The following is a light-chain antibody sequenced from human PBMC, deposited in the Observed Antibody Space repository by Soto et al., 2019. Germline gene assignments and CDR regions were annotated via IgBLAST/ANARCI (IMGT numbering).Light chain of an antibody. V-gene: IGKV3-15*01. Sequence: EIVMTQSPATLSVSPGERATLSCRASQSVSNNLAWYQQKPGQTPRLLIYGASTRATGIPVRFSGSGSGTEFTLTISSLQSEDVAVSYCQQYNNWPPVTFGQGTKLEIK. CDR3: QQYNNWPPVT. CDR2: GAS. J-gene: IGKJ2*01. CDR1: QSVSNN.